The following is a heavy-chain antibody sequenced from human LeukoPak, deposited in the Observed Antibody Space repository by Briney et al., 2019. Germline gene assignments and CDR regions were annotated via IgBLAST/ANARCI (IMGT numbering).Heavy chain of an antibody. CDR3: AKWMTYDSSGYRDDY. CDR2: ISDSGGST. D-gene: IGHD3-22*01. V-gene: IGHV3-23*01. CDR1: GFTFSSYA. J-gene: IGHJ4*02. Sequence: PGGSLRLSCAASGFTFSSYAMSWVRQAPGKGLEWVSAISDSGGSTYYADSVKGRFTISRDNSKNTLYLQMNSLRAEDTAVYYCAKWMTYDSSGYRDDYWGQGTLVTVSS.